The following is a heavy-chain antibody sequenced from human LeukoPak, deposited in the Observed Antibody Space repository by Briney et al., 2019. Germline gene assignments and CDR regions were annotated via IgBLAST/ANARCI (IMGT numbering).Heavy chain of an antibody. V-gene: IGHV1-18*04. Sequence: GESLKISCKGSGYSFTSYWIGWVRQAPGQGLEWMGWISAYNGNTNYAQKLQGRVTMTTDTSTSTAYMELRSLRSDDTAVYYCARAVGYSSGWYARSFSRDWLNWFDPWGQGTLVTVSS. CDR3: ARAVGYSSGWYARSFSRDWLNWFDP. D-gene: IGHD6-19*01. CDR2: ISAYNGNT. J-gene: IGHJ5*02. CDR1: GYSFTSYW.